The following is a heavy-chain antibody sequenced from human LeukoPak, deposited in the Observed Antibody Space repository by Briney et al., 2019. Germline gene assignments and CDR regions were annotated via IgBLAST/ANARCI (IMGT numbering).Heavy chain of an antibody. Sequence: SETLSLTCTVSGGSISSYSWSWIRQPAGKGLEWIGRIYTSGSTNYNPSLKSRVTMSVDTSKNQFSLKLSSVTAADTAVYYCAREVGHGTTVTTYYYYGMDVWGKGTTVTVSS. CDR1: GGSISSYS. J-gene: IGHJ6*04. D-gene: IGHD4-17*01. CDR3: AREVGHGTTVTTYYYYGMDV. V-gene: IGHV4-4*07. CDR2: IYTSGST.